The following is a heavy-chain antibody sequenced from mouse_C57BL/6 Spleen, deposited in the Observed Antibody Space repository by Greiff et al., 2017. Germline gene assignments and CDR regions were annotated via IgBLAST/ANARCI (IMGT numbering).Heavy chain of an antibody. CDR1: GYTFTSYW. D-gene: IGHD1-1*01. V-gene: IGHV1-50*01. Sequence: QVQLQQPGAELVKPGASVKLSCKASGYTFTSYWMQWVKQRPGQGLEWIGEIDPSDSYTNYNQKFKGKATLTVDTSSSTAYMQLSSLTSEDTAVYYCARGDTAVPYWGQGTTLPVSS. J-gene: IGHJ2*01. CDR3: ARGDTAVPY. CDR2: IDPSDSYT.